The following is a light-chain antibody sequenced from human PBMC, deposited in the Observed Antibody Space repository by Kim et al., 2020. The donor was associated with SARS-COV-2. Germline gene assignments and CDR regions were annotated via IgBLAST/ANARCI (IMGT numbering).Light chain of an antibody. CDR2: EVT. CDR1: SGDVYGHKS. V-gene: IGLV2-8*01. CDR3: SSYANTFVM. Sequence: PGQSVTISCTGTSGDVYGHKSVSWYQQLPGKAPKLMIYEVTKRPSGVPDRFSGSKSGNTASLTVSGLQAEDEADYYCSSYANTFVMFGGGTKVTVL. J-gene: IGLJ3*02.